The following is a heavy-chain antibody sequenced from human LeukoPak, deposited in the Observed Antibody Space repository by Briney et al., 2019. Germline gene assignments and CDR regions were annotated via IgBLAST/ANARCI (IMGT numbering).Heavy chain of an antibody. Sequence: SETLSLTCTVSGGSISSYYWSWIRQPPGKGLEWIGYIYYSGSTNYNPSLKSRVTISVDTSKNQFSLKLSSVTAADTAVYYCASRGLVFGFFDYWGQGTLVTVSS. J-gene: IGHJ4*02. D-gene: IGHD6-19*01. V-gene: IGHV4-59*01. CDR3: ASRGLVFGFFDY. CDR1: GGSISSYY. CDR2: IYYSGST.